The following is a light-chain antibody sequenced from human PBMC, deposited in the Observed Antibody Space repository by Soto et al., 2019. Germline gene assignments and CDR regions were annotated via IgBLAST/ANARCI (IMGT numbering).Light chain of an antibody. J-gene: IGLJ1*01. CDR2: NNN. CDR1: SSNTGSNS. Sequence: QPVLTQPPSASETPGQRVTISCSGSSSNTGSNSVNWYQQLPGTPPKLLIYNNNRRPSGVPDRFSGSKSGTSASLAISGLQSEDEADYFCGAWDDSLNAHVFGTGTKLTVL. V-gene: IGLV1-44*01. CDR3: GAWDDSLNAHV.